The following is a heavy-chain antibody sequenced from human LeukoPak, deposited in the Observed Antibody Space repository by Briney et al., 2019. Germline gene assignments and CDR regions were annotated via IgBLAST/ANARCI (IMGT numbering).Heavy chain of an antibody. CDR1: GFTFSSYA. D-gene: IGHD2-8*01. CDR2: VSGGGDTT. V-gene: IGHV3-23*01. CDR3: TTDPRNGYYFDY. Sequence: GGSLRLSCAASGFTFSSYAMSWVRQAPGKGLEWVSAVSGGGDTTYYADSVKGRFTISRDNSKNTLYLQMNSLRAEDTAVYYCTTDPRNGYYFDYWGQGTLVTVSS. J-gene: IGHJ4*02.